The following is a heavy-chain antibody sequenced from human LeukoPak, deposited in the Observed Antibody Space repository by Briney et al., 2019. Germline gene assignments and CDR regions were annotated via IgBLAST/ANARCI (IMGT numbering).Heavy chain of an antibody. CDR3: ARDEHYYGSGSYYKSYYYYYMDV. Sequence: KPSETLSLTCTGSGGSISSYYWSWIRQPAGKGLEWIGRIYTSGSTNYNPSLKSRVTMSVDTSKNQFSLKLSSVTAADTAVYYCARDEHYYGSGSYYKSYYYYYMDVWGKGTTVTISS. CDR1: GGSISSYY. J-gene: IGHJ6*03. CDR2: IYTSGST. D-gene: IGHD3-10*01. V-gene: IGHV4-4*07.